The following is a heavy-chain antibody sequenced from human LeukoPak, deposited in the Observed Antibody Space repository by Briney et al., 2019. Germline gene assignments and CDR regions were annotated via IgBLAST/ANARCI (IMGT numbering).Heavy chain of an antibody. CDR2: ISGSGGST. D-gene: IGHD5-12*01. V-gene: IGHV3-23*01. CDR1: GFTFSSYA. CDR3: AKSISGYDSVDY. J-gene: IGHJ4*02. Sequence: GGSLRLSCAASGFTFSSYAMSWVRQAAGKGLEWVSGISGSGGSTYYADSVKGRFTISRDSSKNTLYLQMNSLRAEDTAVYYCAKSISGYDSVDYWGQGTLVTVSS.